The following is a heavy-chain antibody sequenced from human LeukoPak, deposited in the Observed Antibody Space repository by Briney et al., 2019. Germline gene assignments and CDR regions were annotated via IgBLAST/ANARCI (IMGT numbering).Heavy chain of an antibody. V-gene: IGHV4-39*07. CDR1: GGSISSNSYY. D-gene: IGHD3-16*01. Sequence: SETLSLTCTVSGGSISSNSYYWGWIRQPPGKGPEWIGSISYSGTTYYSPSLKSRVTISVDTSKNQFSLRLSSVTAADTAVYYCARGRRNPPRLGYYMDVWGKGTTVTVSS. J-gene: IGHJ6*03. CDR2: ISYSGTT. CDR3: ARGRRNPPRLGYYMDV.